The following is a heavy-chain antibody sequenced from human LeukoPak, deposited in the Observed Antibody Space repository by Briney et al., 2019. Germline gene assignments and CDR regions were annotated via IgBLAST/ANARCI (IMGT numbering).Heavy chain of an antibody. Sequence: GGSLRLSCAASGFTFSSYSMNWVRQAPGKGLEWVSSISSSSSYIYYADSVKGRFTISRDNAENSLYLQMNSLRAEDTAVYYCARRRYSGSYVGLDPWGQGTLVTVSS. J-gene: IGHJ5*02. CDR3: ARRRYSGSYVGLDP. D-gene: IGHD1-26*01. CDR1: GFTFSSYS. V-gene: IGHV3-21*01. CDR2: ISSSSSYI.